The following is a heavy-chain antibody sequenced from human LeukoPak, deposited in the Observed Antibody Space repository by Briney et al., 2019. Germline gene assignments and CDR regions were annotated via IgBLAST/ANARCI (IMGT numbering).Heavy chain of an antibody. CDR3: ARDLRTGYPYYYYYYGMDV. CDR1: GYTFTSYG. V-gene: IGHV1-18*01. J-gene: IGHJ6*02. D-gene: IGHD5-18*01. CDR2: ISAYNGNT. Sequence: EASVKVSCKASGYTFTSYGISWVRQAPGQGLEWMGWISAYNGNTNYAQKLQGRVTMTTDTSTSTAYMELRSLRSDDTAVYYCARDLRTGYPYYYYYYGMDVWGQGTTVTVSS.